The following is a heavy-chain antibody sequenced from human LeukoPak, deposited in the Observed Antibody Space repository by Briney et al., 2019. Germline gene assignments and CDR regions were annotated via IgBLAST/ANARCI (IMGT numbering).Heavy chain of an antibody. CDR1: GGSFSGYY. CDR2: INHSGST. V-gene: IGHV4-34*01. CDR3: ARRPDGYNADY. Sequence: SETLSLTCAVYGGSFSGYYWSWIRQPPGKGLEWIGEINHSGSTNYNPSLKGRVTISVDTSKNQFSLKLSSVTAADTAVYYCARRPDGYNADYWGQGTLVTVSS. J-gene: IGHJ4*02. D-gene: IGHD5-24*01.